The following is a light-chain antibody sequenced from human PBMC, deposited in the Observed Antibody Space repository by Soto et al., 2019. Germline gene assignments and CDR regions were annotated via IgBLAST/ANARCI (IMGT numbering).Light chain of an antibody. J-gene: IGKJ1*01. CDR2: DAS. Sequence: FQMTQSNSTLSASVGDRVTITCRASQSISSWLAWYQQKPGKAPKLLIYDASSLESGVPSRFSGSGSGTEFTLTISSLQPDDFATYYCQQYNSYSRTFGQGTKVDI. CDR3: QQYNSYSRT. V-gene: IGKV1-5*01. CDR1: QSISSW.